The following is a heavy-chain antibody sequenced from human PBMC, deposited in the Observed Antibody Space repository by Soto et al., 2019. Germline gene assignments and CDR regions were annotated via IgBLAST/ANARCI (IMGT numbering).Heavy chain of an antibody. CDR3: ARGGVVAASWFDP. D-gene: IGHD2-15*01. J-gene: IGHJ5*02. Sequence: GEFLRISSRGSWGSFSRYWIGWVRQMPGKGLEWMGIIYPGDSDTRYSPSFQGQVTISADKSISTAYLQWSSLKASDTAMYYCARGGVVAASWFDPWGQGTLVTVSS. CDR1: WGSFSRYW. CDR2: IYPGDSDT. V-gene: IGHV5-51*01.